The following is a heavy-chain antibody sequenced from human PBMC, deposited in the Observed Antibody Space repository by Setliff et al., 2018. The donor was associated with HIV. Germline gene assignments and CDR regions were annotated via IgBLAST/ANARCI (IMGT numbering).Heavy chain of an antibody. CDR3: GRDVHDAAADN. D-gene: IGHD6-13*01. CDR2: VDPEDGET. Sequence: ASVKVSCKASGYSFTTYFMHWVRQAPGKGLEWMGRVDPEDGETIYAERFRGRISLTVDKSTGTAYMELNRLRSEDTAVYYCGRDVHDAAADNWGRGTLVTVSS. V-gene: IGHV1-69-2*01. CDR1: GYSFTTYF. J-gene: IGHJ4*02.